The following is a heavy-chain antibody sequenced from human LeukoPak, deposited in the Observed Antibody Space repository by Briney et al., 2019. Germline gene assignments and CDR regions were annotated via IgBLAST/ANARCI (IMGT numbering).Heavy chain of an antibody. J-gene: IGHJ4*02. CDR1: GGTFSSYT. CDR3: ARGPSGGLPYYFDY. V-gene: IGHV1-69*02. Sequence: SVKVSCKASGGTFSSYTISWLRQAPGQGLEWMGRIIPFLGIANYAPKFQGRVTITADKSTGTAYMELSSMRSEDTAVYYCARGPSGGLPYYFDYWGQGTLVTVSS. CDR2: IIPFLGIA.